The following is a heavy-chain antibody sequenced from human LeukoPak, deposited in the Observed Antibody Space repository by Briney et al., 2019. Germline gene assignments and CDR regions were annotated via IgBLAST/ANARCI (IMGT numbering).Heavy chain of an antibody. D-gene: IGHD5-12*01. CDR2: IYPGDFDT. J-gene: IGHJ4*02. CDR1: GYSFTSHW. CDR3: ARVSTPSAYDPFDF. Sequence: GESLKISCKGSGYSFTSHWIGWVRQMPGKGLEWMGIIYPGDFDTRYSPSFQGQVTISADKSISTSYLQWSSLKASDTAMYYCARVSTPSAYDPFDFWGQGTLVTVSS. V-gene: IGHV5-51*01.